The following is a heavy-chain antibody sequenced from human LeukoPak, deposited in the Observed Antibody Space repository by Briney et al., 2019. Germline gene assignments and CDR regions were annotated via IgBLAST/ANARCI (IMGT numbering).Heavy chain of an antibody. J-gene: IGHJ4*02. CDR3: ARRLHDYDY. D-gene: IGHD2-21*02. CDR2: VHYSGTA. CDR1: GGSIISSRDH. Sequence: SETLSLTCSVSGGSIISSRDHWDWIRQPPGTGLEWIASVHYSGTAYYNPSLRSRVTISVDTSKNQFSLKVTSVTAADTSAYYFARRLHDYDYWGQGALVSVSS. V-gene: IGHV4-39*01.